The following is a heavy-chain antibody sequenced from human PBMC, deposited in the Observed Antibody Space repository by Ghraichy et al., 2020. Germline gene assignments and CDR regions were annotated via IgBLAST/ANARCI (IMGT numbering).Heavy chain of an antibody. CDR1: GFSLTTSGVG. Sequence: SGPTLVKPTQTLTLTCTFSGFSLTTSGVGVGWIRQPPGKALEWLALIYWDDDKRYSPSLKNRVTITKDTSKNQVVLTMTNMDPVDTATYYCAHRLQNPTNYNYYYGMDVWGQGTTVTVSS. V-gene: IGHV2-5*02. D-gene: IGHD2-8*01. CDR2: IYWDDDK. J-gene: IGHJ6*02. CDR3: AHRLQNPTNYNYYYGMDV.